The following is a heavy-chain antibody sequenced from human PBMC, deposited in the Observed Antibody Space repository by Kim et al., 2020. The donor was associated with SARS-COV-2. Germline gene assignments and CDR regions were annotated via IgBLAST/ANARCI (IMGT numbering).Heavy chain of an antibody. CDR1: GFTFGDYA. J-gene: IGHJ6*03. CDR3: AKASLAWGDFWSGYYGTGYYYYYYMDV. D-gene: IGHD3-3*01. Sequence: GGSLRLSCAASGFTFGDYAMHWVRQAPGKGLAWVSGISWNSGSIGYADSVKGRFTISRDNAKNSLYLQMNSLRAEDTALYYCAKASLAWGDFWSGYYGTGYYYYYYMDVWGKGTTVTVSS. CDR2: ISWNSGSI. V-gene: IGHV3-9*01.